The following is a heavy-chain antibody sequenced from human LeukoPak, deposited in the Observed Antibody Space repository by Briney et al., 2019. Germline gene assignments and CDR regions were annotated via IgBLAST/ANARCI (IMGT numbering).Heavy chain of an antibody. CDR2: IYTSGST. D-gene: IGHD6-19*01. CDR3: ARVYSSGWSYYFDY. CDR1: GGSTSSYY. Sequence: SETLSLTCTVSGGSTSSYYWSWIRQPAGKGLEWIGRIYTSGSTNYNPSLKSRVTMSVDTSKNQFSLKLSSVTAADTAVYYCARVYSSGWSYYFDYWGQGTLVTVSS. J-gene: IGHJ4*02. V-gene: IGHV4-4*07.